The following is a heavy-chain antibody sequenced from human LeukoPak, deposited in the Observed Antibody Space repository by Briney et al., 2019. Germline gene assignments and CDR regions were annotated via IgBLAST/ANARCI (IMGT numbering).Heavy chain of an antibody. CDR2: TYYRSKWYN. J-gene: IGHJ4*02. D-gene: IGHD3-22*01. CDR3: AREVVYYYDSSGYQENFDY. V-gene: IGHV6-1*01. CDR1: GDSVSSNSAA. Sequence: SQTLSLTCAISGDSVSSNSAAWNWIRQSPSRGLEWLGRTYYRSKWYNDYAVSVKSRITINPDTSKNQFSLQLNSVPPEDTAVYYCAREVVYYYDSSGYQENFDYWGQGTLVTVSS.